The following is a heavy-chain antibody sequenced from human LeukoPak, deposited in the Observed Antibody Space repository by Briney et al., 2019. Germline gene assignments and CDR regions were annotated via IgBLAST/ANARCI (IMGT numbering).Heavy chain of an antibody. CDR2: VYYSGTT. D-gene: IGHD6-19*01. CDR1: GGSISSYY. CDR3: ARGTLYRGWSYYLDF. V-gene: IGHV4-59*12. J-gene: IGHJ4*02. Sequence: SETLSLTCTVSGGSISSYYWSWIRQPPGKALEWIGSVYYSGTTSYNPSLKSRVTISVDMSKNHFSLRLRSVTAADTAMYYCARGTLYRGWSYYLDFWGQGSQVTV.